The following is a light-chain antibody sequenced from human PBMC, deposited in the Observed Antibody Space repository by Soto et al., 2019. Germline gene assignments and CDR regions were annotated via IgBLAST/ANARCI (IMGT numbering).Light chain of an antibody. Sequence: EVVMTQSPATLSVSPGERATLSCRASQSVNANLAWYPQKPVQAPRLLIHGASNRATGIPARFSGSGFVTEFILTFSSLQSADFSVYYCQQYITWLWTFGQGTKVEI. J-gene: IGKJ1*01. CDR3: QQYITWLWT. CDR1: QSVNAN. CDR2: GAS. V-gene: IGKV3-15*01.